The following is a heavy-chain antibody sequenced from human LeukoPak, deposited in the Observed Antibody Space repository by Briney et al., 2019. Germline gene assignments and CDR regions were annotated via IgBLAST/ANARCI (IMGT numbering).Heavy chain of an antibody. V-gene: IGHV1-18*01. D-gene: IGHD2-2*01. CDR3: SRVLPGAILPSNNCFDP. CDR2: LIAYNGNA. J-gene: IGHJ5*02. CDR1: GYTFISYG. Sequence: GSVKVSSKESGYTFISYGISWVRPAPGQRGEWMGWLIAYNGNANNAQTPQGGGTTTTDTSTRTAYMEQRSLRADDTAVYYTSRVLPGAILPSNNCFDPWRQGTLVTVSA.